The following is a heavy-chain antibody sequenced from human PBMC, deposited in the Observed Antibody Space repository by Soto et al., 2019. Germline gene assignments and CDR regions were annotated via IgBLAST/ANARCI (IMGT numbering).Heavy chain of an antibody. V-gene: IGHV1-46*01. D-gene: IGHD2-2*01. Sequence: ASVKVSCKASGYTFTSYYMHWVRQAPGQGLEWMGIINPSGGSTSYAQKFQGRVTMTRDTSTSTVYMELSSLRSEDTAVYYCAREGRPAAFPYYYYGMDVWGQGTTVTVSS. CDR3: AREGRPAAFPYYYYGMDV. J-gene: IGHJ6*02. CDR2: INPSGGST. CDR1: GYTFTSYY.